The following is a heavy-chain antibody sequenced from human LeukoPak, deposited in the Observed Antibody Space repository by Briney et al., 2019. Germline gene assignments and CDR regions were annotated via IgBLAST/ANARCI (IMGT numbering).Heavy chain of an antibody. J-gene: IGHJ6*02. Sequence: GGSLRLSCAASGFTFSSYWMHWVRQAPGKGLVWVSRINSDGSSTSYADSVKGRFTISRDNAKNTLYLQMNSLRAEDTAVYYCARDQAPDYGGNSVSQGMDVWGQGTTVTVSS. CDR3: ARDQAPDYGGNSVSQGMDV. CDR2: INSDGSST. V-gene: IGHV3-74*01. CDR1: GFTFSSYW. D-gene: IGHD4-23*01.